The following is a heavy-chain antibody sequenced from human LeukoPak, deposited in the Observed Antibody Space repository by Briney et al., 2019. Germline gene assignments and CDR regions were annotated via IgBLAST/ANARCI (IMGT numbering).Heavy chain of an antibody. Sequence: SVKVSCKASGGTFSSCAISWVRQAPGQGLEWMGGIIPIFGTANYAQKFQGRGTITADESTSTAYMELSSLRSEDTAVYYCARDRLRVINPYYYDSHNWFDPWGQGTLVTVSS. V-gene: IGHV1-69*13. CDR3: ARDRLRVINPYYYDSHNWFDP. D-gene: IGHD3-22*01. CDR2: IIPIFGTA. CDR1: GGTFSSCA. J-gene: IGHJ5*02.